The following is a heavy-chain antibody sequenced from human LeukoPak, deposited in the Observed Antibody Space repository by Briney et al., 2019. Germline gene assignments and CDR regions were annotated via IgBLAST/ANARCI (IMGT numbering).Heavy chain of an antibody. CDR3: ARHGAKYSSSFWFDP. J-gene: IGHJ5*02. CDR1: GYTFTSYG. Sequence: ASVKVSCKASGYTFTSYGISWVRQAPGQELEWMGWMTAYNVNTNYAQKFQDRVTMTTDTSTSTAYMELRSLRSDDTAVYYCARHGAKYSSSFWFDPWGQGTLVTVSS. CDR2: MTAYNVNT. V-gene: IGHV1-18*01. D-gene: IGHD6-6*01.